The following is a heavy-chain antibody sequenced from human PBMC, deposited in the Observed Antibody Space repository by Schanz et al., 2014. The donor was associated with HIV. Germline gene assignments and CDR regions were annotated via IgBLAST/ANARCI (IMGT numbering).Heavy chain of an antibody. CDR2: IIPIFGTS. CDR1: GGTFSNSA. CDR3: ARGRYSGSYYNY. J-gene: IGHJ4*02. D-gene: IGHD1-26*01. V-gene: IGHV1-69*01. Sequence: QVQLVQSGAAVKKPGSSVKVSCKASGGTFSNSAINWVRQAPGQGLEWMGGIIPIFGTSNYAQKFQGRVTITADESTSTAYMELSSLRSEDTAVYYCARGRYSGSYYNYWGQGTLVTVSS.